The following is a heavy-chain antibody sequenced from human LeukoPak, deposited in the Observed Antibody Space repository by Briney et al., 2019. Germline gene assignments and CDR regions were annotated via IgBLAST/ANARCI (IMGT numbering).Heavy chain of an antibody. Sequence: SETLSLTCTVSGGSISSSSYYWGWIRQPPGKGLEWIGSIYYSGSTYYNPSLKSRVTISVDTSKNQFSLKLSSVTAADTAVYYCARQMGYDFWSGSSFDYWGQGTLVTVSS. CDR3: ARQMGYDFWSGSSFDY. V-gene: IGHV4-39*07. D-gene: IGHD3-3*01. CDR2: IYYSGST. CDR1: GGSISSSSYY. J-gene: IGHJ4*02.